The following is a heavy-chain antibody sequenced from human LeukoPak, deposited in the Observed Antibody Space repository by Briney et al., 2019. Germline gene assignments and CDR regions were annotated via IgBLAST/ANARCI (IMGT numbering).Heavy chain of an antibody. V-gene: IGHV3-53*01. CDR3: ARTTVTTEVWFDP. J-gene: IGHJ5*02. Sequence: GGSLRLSCAASGFTVSSNYMSWVRQAPGKGLEWGSVIYSGGSTYYADSVKGRFTISRDNSKNTLYLQMNSLRAEDTAVYYCARTTVTTEVWFDPWGQGTLVTVSS. CDR1: GFTVSSNY. CDR2: IYSGGST. D-gene: IGHD4-17*01.